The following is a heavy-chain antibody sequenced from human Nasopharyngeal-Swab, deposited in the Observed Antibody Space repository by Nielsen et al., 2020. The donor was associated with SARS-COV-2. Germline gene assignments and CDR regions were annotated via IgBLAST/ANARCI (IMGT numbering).Heavy chain of an antibody. J-gene: IGHJ4*02. CDR1: GFSFGSFA. D-gene: IGHD3-22*01. CDR2: ISGSGSTI. Sequence: GESLKISCAASGFSFGSFAMNWVRQAPGKGLEGVSYISGSGSTIYYADSVKGRFTMSRDNAKNSVYLQMNSLRAEDTAVYYCARDDSSGYYGYWGQGTLVTVSS. CDR3: ARDDSSGYYGY. V-gene: IGHV3-48*04.